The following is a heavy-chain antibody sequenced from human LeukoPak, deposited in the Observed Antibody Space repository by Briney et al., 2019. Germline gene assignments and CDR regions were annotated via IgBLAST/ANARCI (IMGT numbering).Heavy chain of an antibody. J-gene: IGHJ3*02. CDR1: GGTFSSYA. Sequence: GASVKVSCKASGGTFSSYAISWVRQAPGQGLEWMGWISAYNGNTNYAQKLQGRVTMTTDTSTSTAYMELRSLRSDDTAVYYCAREIRSNSSGPLEVLRAFDIWGQGQWSPSLQ. CDR3: AREIRSNSSGPLEVLRAFDI. CDR2: ISAYNGNT. D-gene: IGHD6-19*01. V-gene: IGHV1-18*01.